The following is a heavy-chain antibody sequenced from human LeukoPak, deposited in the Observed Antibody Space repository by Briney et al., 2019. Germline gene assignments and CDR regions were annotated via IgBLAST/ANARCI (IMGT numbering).Heavy chain of an antibody. CDR2: INHSRST. V-gene: IGHV4-34*01. CDR3: ARGFSDGEN. J-gene: IGHJ4*02. Sequence: SETLSLTCAVYGGSFSGYYWSWIRQPPVKGLEWIGEINHSRSTNYNPSLKSRVTISVDTSKNQFSLKLSSVTAADTAVYYCARGFSDGENWGQGTLVTVSS. CDR1: GGSFSGYY. D-gene: IGHD2-21*02.